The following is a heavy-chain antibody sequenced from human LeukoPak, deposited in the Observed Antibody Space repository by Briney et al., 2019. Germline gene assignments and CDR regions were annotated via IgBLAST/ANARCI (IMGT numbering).Heavy chain of an antibody. CDR3: ARPLVGARGFDY. Sequence: GGSLRLSCAASGFTFSGYAMNWVRQAPGKGLEWLSYISGSSSTIYYADSVKGRFTISRDNAKNSLYLQMNSLRAEDTAVYYCARPLVGARGFDYWGQGTPVTVSS. V-gene: IGHV3-48*01. D-gene: IGHD1-26*01. CDR1: GFTFSGYA. J-gene: IGHJ4*02. CDR2: ISGSSSTI.